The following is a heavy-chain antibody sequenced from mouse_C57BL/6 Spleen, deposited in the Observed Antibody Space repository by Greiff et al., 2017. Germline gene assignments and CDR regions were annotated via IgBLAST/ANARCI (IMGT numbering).Heavy chain of an antibody. J-gene: IGHJ4*01. CDR1: GYTFTSYW. Sequence: VQLQQSGTVLARPGASVKMSCKTSGYTFTSYWMHWVKQRPGQGLEWIGAIYPGNSDTSYNQKFKGKAKLTAVTSASTAYMELSSLTNEDSAVYYCTRPYYCGSSYSMDYWGQGTSVTVSS. CDR3: TRPYYCGSSYSMDY. CDR2: IYPGNSDT. V-gene: IGHV1-5*01. D-gene: IGHD1-1*01.